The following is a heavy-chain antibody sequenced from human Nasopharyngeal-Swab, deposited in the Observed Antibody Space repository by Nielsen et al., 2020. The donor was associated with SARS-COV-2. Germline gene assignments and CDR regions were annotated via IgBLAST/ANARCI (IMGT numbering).Heavy chain of an antibody. CDR1: GGSFSGYY. V-gene: IGHV4-34*01. D-gene: IGHD6-6*01. Sequence: SETLSLTCAVYGGSFSGYYWSWIRQPPGKGLEWIGEINHSGSTNYNPSLKSRVTISVDTSKNQFSLKLSSVTAADTAVYYCARGGTAARHWRYYYYHGMDVWGQGTTVTVSS. CDR2: INHSGST. CDR3: ARGGTAARHWRYYYYHGMDV. J-gene: IGHJ6*02.